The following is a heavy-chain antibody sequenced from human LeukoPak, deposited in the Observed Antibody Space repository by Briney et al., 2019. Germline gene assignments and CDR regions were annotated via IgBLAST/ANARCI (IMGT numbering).Heavy chain of an antibody. CDR3: ARDRGSSGWYSDGVRYYFDY. J-gene: IGHJ4*02. V-gene: IGHV6-1*01. CDR2: TYYRSKWYN. D-gene: IGHD6-19*01. CDR1: GDSVSSNSAA. Sequence: SQTLSLTCAISGDSVSSNSAAWNWIRQSPSRGLEWLGRTYYRSKWYNDYAVSVKSRITINPDTSKNQFSLQLNSVTPEDTAVYYCARDRGSSGWYSDGVRYYFDYWGQGTLVTVSS.